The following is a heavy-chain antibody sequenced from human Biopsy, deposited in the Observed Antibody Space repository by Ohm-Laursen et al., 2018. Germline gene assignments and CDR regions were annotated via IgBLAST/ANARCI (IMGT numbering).Heavy chain of an antibody. J-gene: IGHJ2*01. D-gene: IGHD3-9*01. CDR1: GVSVKTFGYF. CDR2: ISYNERT. V-gene: IGHV4-31*03. Sequence: SQTLSFTCSVFGVSVKTFGYFWAWIRQRPGKGLEWIGYISYNERTHYNPSLTSRLAISFDTSNNRISLQLRSVSAADTAVYYCVREPKTGTAEAWYFDLWGRGSPVTVPS. CDR3: VREPKTGTAEAWYFDL.